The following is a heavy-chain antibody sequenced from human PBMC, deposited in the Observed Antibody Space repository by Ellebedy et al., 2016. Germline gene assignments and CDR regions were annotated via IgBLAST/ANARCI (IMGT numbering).Heavy chain of an antibody. Sequence: GESLKISXAASGFTFSSYWMSWVRQAPGKGLEWVANIKQDGSEKYYVDSVKGRFTISRDNAKNSLYLQMNSLRAEDTAVYYCATRWGWDYFDYWGQGTLVTVSS. CDR3: ATRWGWDYFDY. J-gene: IGHJ4*02. CDR1: GFTFSSYW. CDR2: IKQDGSEK. D-gene: IGHD4-23*01. V-gene: IGHV3-7*01.